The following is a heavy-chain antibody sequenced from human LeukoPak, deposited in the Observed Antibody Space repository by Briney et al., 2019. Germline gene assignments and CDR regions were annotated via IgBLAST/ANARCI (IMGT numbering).Heavy chain of an antibody. V-gene: IGHV3-30*18. Sequence: PGGSLRLSCAASGFTFSSYAMSWVRQAPGKGLEWVAVISYDGNNRYSADSVKGRFTISRDNSKNTLYLQMNSLRAEDTVVYYCAKDQDIAAADYYFDYWGQGTLVTVSS. CDR2: ISYDGNNR. D-gene: IGHD6-13*01. J-gene: IGHJ4*02. CDR1: GFTFSSYA. CDR3: AKDQDIAAADYYFDY.